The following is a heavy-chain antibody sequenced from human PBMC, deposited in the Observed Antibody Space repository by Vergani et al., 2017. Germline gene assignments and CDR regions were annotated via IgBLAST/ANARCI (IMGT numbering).Heavy chain of an antibody. D-gene: IGHD6-13*01. V-gene: IGHV5-51*01. CDR2: VYARDSIT. CDR3: VKDIAASGNYWYFDL. Sequence: EVQLVQSGAAVKKPGESLKISCEGSGYTFTDYWVGWVRQKPGKGLEWMGVVYARDSITRYSLSFEGQVTISADKSINTAYLEWDSLRASDSAMYYCVKDIAASGNYWYFDLWGRGTLVTVSS. CDR1: GYTFTDYW. J-gene: IGHJ2*01.